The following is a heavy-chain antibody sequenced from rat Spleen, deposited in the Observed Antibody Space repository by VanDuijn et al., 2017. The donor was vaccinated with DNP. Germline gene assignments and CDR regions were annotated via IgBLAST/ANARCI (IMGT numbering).Heavy chain of an antibody. CDR2: INTDGGST. J-gene: IGHJ2*01. CDR3: ARIFDY. Sequence: EVQLVETGGGLVQPGRSLKLSCVASGFTFSSYWMYWIRQTPGKGLEWIGSINTDGGSTYYPDSVKGRFTISRDNAKSTLYLQMNSLRSEDTATYYCARIFDYWGQGVMVTVSS. CDR1: GFTFSSYW. V-gene: IGHV5-58*01.